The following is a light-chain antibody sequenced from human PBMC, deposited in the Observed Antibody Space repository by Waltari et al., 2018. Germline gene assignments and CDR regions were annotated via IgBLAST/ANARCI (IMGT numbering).Light chain of an antibody. CDR3: QQYKSYSYT. CDR2: MAS. CDR1: QSISTW. Sequence: DIQMTQSPSTLSASVGDRVTITCRASQSISTWLAWYQQKPGKAPKVLIYMASTLETGVPSRFSGSGSGTEFTLTINSLQPDDFATYFCQQYKSYSYTFGQGTKLEIK. V-gene: IGKV1-5*03. J-gene: IGKJ2*01.